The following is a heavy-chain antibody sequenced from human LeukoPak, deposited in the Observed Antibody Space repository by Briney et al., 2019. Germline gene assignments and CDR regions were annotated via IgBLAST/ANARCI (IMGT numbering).Heavy chain of an antibody. CDR3: ARGEVEMATTNYYYGMDV. CDR1: GYTFTGYY. J-gene: IGHJ6*02. D-gene: IGHD5-24*01. Sequence: ASVKVSCKASGYTFTGYYMHWVRQAPGQGLEWMGWINPNSGGTNYAQKFQGRVTMTRDTSISTAYMELSRLRSDDTAVYYCARGEVEMATTNYYYGMDVWGQGTTVTVSS. CDR2: INPNSGGT. V-gene: IGHV1-2*02.